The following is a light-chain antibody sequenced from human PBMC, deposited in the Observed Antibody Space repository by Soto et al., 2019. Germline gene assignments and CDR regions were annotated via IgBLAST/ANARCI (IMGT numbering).Light chain of an antibody. Sequence: EIVLTQSPDTLSLSPGERATLSCRASQSVSSSLAWYQQKPGQAPRLLIYDASNRATGIPARFSGSGSGTAFTLTISSLEPEDFAVYYCQRRSNWPPEVTFGPGTKVDIK. CDR3: QRRSNWPPEVT. CDR2: DAS. CDR1: QSVSSS. J-gene: IGKJ3*01. V-gene: IGKV3-11*01.